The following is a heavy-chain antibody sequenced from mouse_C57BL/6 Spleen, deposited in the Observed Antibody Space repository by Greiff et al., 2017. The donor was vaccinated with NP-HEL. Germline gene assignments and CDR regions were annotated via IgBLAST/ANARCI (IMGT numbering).Heavy chain of an antibody. CDR1: GYTFTSYW. CDR2: IHPNSGST. V-gene: IGHV1-64*01. D-gene: IGHD2-5*01. Sequence: QVQLQQPGAELVKPGASVKLSCKASGYTFTSYWMHWVKQRPGQGLEWIGMIHPNSGSTNYNEKFKSKATLTVDKSSSTAYMQLSSLTSEDSAVYYCAKYEDYSNYCFDYWGQGTTLTVSS. J-gene: IGHJ2*01. CDR3: AKYEDYSNYCFDY.